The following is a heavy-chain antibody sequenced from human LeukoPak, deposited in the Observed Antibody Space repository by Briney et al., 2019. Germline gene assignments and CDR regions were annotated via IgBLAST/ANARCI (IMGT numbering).Heavy chain of an antibody. CDR1: GFRFSSYA. Sequence: GGSLRLSCAASGFRFSSYAMTWVRQAPGKGLEWVSSISKNADGIYYAASVKGRFTTSRDNSKNTLYPQMNSLRAVDTAVYYCAKAAPDTTYFDYWGQGTLVTVSS. J-gene: IGHJ4*02. CDR3: AKAAPDTTYFDY. D-gene: IGHD2/OR15-2a*01. V-gene: IGHV3-23*01. CDR2: ISKNADGI.